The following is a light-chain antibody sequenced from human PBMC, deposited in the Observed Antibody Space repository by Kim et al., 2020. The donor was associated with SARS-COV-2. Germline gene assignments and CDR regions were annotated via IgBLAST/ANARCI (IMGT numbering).Light chain of an antibody. CDR2: DAS. J-gene: IGKJ4*01. CDR3: QQRSNSLS. CDR1: RRIGTF. V-gene: IGKV3-11*01. Sequence: SLTPGESATLSCGSSRRIGTFLAGSGKKRGQAPSLLIYDASTRATGIQARCSGSGSGTDFTLTISGLEPEDFAVYYCQQRSNSLSFGGGTKVDIK.